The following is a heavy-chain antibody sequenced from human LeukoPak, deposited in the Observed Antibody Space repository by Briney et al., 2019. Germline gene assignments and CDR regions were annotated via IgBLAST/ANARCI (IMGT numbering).Heavy chain of an antibody. CDR3: ARGLCGGDCYDY. V-gene: IGHV3-21*01. Sequence: GGSLRLSCAASGFTFSSYHINWVRQAPGKGLEWVSSISSNSEHIYYADSVKGRFTISRDNAKNSLFLQMNSLRAEDTAVYYCARGLCGGDCYDYWGQGTLVTVSS. D-gene: IGHD2-21*01. CDR1: GFTFSSYH. CDR2: ISSNSEHI. J-gene: IGHJ4*02.